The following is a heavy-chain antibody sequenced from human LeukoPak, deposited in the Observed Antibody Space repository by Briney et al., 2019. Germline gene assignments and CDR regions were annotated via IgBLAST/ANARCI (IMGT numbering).Heavy chain of an antibody. CDR3: ARDRGIVGTTGYYYMDV. D-gene: IGHD1-26*01. CDR2: IGSTI. CDR1: GFSLSDYY. Sequence: GGSLRLSCVASGFSLSDYYMTWIRQAPGKGLEWVSYIGSTIYYADSVKGRLTISRDNAKNSLYLQMNSLRAEDTAVYYCARDRGIVGTTGYYYMDVWGKGTTVTVSS. J-gene: IGHJ6*03. V-gene: IGHV3-11*04.